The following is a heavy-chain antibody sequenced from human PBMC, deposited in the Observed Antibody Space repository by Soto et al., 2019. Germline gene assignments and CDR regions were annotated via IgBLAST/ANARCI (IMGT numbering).Heavy chain of an antibody. V-gene: IGHV3-64D*09. CDR2: ISSNGGST. CDR3: VKDGTTVTQLNYYYYMDV. CDR1: GFTFSSYA. D-gene: IGHD4-17*01. J-gene: IGHJ6*03. Sequence: GGSLRLSCSASGFTFSSYAMHWVRQAPGKGLEYVSAISSNGGSTYYADSVKGRFTISRDTSKNTLYLQMSSLRAEDTAVYYCVKDGTTVTQLNYYYYMDVWGKGTPVTVSS.